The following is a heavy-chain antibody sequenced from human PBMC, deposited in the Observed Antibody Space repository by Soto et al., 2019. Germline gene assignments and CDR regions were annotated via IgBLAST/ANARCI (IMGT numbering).Heavy chain of an antibody. D-gene: IGHD1-20*01. CDR3: AKDRVNHNSVWDPFDI. Sequence: QVQLVESGGGLVKPGGSLRLSCAASGFTFSDYYMSWIRQAPGKGLEWVSYISSSGSTIYYADSVKGRFTISRDNSKNTLFLQMNSLRAEDTAVYYCAKDRVNHNSVWDPFDIWGQGTMVTVSS. CDR2: ISSSGSTI. V-gene: IGHV3-11*01. CDR1: GFTFSDYY. J-gene: IGHJ3*02.